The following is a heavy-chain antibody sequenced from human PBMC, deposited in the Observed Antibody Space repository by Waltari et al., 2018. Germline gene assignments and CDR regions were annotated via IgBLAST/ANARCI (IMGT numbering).Heavy chain of an antibody. J-gene: IGHJ6*03. CDR3: ARVYYDSSGYPKYYYYYMDV. D-gene: IGHD3-22*01. CDR2: IYSGGST. V-gene: IGHV3-53*02. CDR1: GFTVSSNY. Sequence: EVQLVETGGGLIQPGGSLRLSCAASGFTVSSNYMSWVRQAPGKGLEWVSVIYSGGSTYYADSVKGRFTISRDNSKNTLYLQMNSRRAEDTAVYYCARVYYDSSGYPKYYYYYMDVWGKGTTVTVSS.